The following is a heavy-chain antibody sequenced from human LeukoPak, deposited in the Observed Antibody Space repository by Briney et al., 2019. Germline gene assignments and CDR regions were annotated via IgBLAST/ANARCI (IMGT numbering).Heavy chain of an antibody. D-gene: IGHD3-9*01. CDR2: IYYSGST. CDR3: ARDRGVTGYEYGMDV. CDR1: GVSISSYY. J-gene: IGHJ6*02. V-gene: IGHV4-59*01. Sequence: RPSETLSLTCTVSGVSISSYYWSWVRQPPGKGLEWIGYIYYSGSTNYNPSLKSRFTISVDTSKNQFSPKLSSVTAADTAVYYCARDRGVTGYEYGMDVWGQGTTVTVSS.